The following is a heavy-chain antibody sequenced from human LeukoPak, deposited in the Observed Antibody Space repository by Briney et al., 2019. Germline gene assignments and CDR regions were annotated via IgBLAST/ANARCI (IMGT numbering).Heavy chain of an antibody. CDR2: ISYDGTNE. V-gene: IGHV3-30-3*01. CDR1: GFTFSNFA. Sequence: GRSLRLTCAAFGFTFSNFAMHWVRQAPGKGLEWVAVISYDGTNEFYADSVKGRFTISRDNSKNTLYLQMNSLRAEDTAVYYCARDPTQYLRYGHFDYWGQGTLVTVSS. CDR3: ARDPTQYLRYGHFDY. J-gene: IGHJ4*02. D-gene: IGHD5/OR15-5a*01.